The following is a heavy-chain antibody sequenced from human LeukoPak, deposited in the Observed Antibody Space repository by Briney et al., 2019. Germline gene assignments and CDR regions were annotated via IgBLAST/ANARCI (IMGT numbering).Heavy chain of an antibody. CDR3: ATVSYRFNWFDP. V-gene: IGHV1-24*01. CDR1: GYTLTDLS. J-gene: IGHJ5*02. D-gene: IGHD1-26*01. CDR2: FDPEDGGT. Sequence: GASVKVSCKVSGYTLTDLSMHWVRQAPGKGLEWMGGFDPEDGGTIYAQKFQGRVTMTEDTSTDTAYMELSSLRSEDTAVYYCATVSYRFNWFDPWGQGTLVTVSS.